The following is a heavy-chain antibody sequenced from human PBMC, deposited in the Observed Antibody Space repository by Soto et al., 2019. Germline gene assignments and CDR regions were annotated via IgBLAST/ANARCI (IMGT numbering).Heavy chain of an antibody. V-gene: IGHV3-23*01. J-gene: IGHJ6*02. CDR1: GFTFSTYP. CDR3: XXXXXXXXXXXXXXXXXGLDV. CDR2: IGASDGGT. Sequence: XGSLRLSCVASGFTFSTYPMSWFRQAPGRGLEWVAGIGASDGGTYYADSVKGRFTISRDDSKNTLFLQMNSPRAEDTAVYYCXXXXXXXXXXXXXXXXXGLDVWGQGTTVTVSS.